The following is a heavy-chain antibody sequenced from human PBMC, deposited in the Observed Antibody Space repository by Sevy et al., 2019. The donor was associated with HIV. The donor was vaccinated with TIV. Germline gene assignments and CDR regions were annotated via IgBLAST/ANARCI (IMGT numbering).Heavy chain of an antibody. V-gene: IGHV4-61*01. CDR1: GGSVSSGTYY. D-gene: IGHD3-16*01. J-gene: IGHJ6*03. CDR3: ARVPRGQLWYSGSLGGYYYHMDV. CDR2: IYKTGST. Sequence: SETLSLSCSVSGGSVSSGTYYWSWIRQPPGKGLEWIGHIYKTGSTNYKLSLQSRVTISVDTSTNQFSLRLRSLTAAVTAVYYCARVPRGQLWYSGSLGGYYYHMDVWGKGTTVTVSS.